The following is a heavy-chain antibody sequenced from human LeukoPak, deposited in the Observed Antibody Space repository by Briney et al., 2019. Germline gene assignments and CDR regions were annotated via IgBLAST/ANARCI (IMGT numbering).Heavy chain of an antibody. CDR3: AKDGGYYYDSSGYYPDY. Sequence: GGSLRLSCAASGFTFSSYGMHWVRQAPGKGLEWVAVISYDGSNKYYADSVKGRFTISRDNPKNTLYLQMNSLRAEDTAVYYCAKDGGYYYDSSGYYPDYWGQGTLVTVSS. CDR1: GFTFSSYG. V-gene: IGHV3-30*18. J-gene: IGHJ4*02. D-gene: IGHD3-22*01. CDR2: ISYDGSNK.